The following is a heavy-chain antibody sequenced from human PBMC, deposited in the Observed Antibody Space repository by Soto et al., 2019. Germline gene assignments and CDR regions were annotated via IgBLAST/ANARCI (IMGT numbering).Heavy chain of an antibody. CDR3: AREVQVHTPAFVY. V-gene: IGHV1-69*19. J-gene: IGHJ4*02. CDR1: GGTFNTYA. Sequence: QVQLVQSGAEMKKPGSSVKVSCQSSGGTFNTYAMNWVRQAPGQGPEWMGDISPMFGAANYATKFQGRVTITADESTGTSYMQLSSLTSEDTALYFCAREVQVHTPAFVYWGQGTLVNVSS. CDR2: ISPMFGAA. D-gene: IGHD3-10*01.